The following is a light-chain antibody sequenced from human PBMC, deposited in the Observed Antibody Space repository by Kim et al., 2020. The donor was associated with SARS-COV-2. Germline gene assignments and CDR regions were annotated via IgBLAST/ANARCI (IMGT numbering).Light chain of an antibody. V-gene: IGKV1-5*01. J-gene: IGKJ4*01. CDR3: QQYHTFTLT. CDR1: QSISSW. Sequence: DIQMTQSPSILSASVGDRVTITCRASQSISSWLAWYQQKPGKAPNLLIYDASNLESGVPSRFSGSGSGTEFTLTISSLQPDDFATYYCQQYHTFTLTFGGGTKVDLK. CDR2: DAS.